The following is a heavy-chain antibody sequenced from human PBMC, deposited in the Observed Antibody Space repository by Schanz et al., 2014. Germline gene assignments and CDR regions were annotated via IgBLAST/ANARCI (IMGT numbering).Heavy chain of an antibody. CDR3: IRGDIMVVPVAHF. Sequence: VQLVESGGGFVQPGGSLRLSCAASGFTFSVYWMHWVRQPPGKGLEWVAIITYDGSNTYHADSVKGRFTIARDNSKNTLYLQMNSLRAEDTAVYYCIRGDIMVVPVAHFWGQGILVTVSS. CDR1: GFTFSVYW. J-gene: IGHJ4*02. D-gene: IGHD2-2*01. CDR2: ITYDGSNT. V-gene: IGHV3-30*03.